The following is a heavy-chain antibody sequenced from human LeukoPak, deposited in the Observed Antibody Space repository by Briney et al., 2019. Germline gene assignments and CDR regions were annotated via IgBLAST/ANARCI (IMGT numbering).Heavy chain of an antibody. J-gene: IGHJ4*02. CDR1: GVSISTSTYY. D-gene: IGHD1-26*01. Sequence: PSETLSLTCTVSGVSISTSTYYWAWIRQPPGKGLEWIGSMFYRGSTYYNPSLKSRVTISVDTSKNQFSLKLSSVTASDTAIFYCARQGRWGGAESLIKDWGQGTLVTVSS. V-gene: IGHV4-39*01. CDR3: ARQGRWGGAESLIKD. CDR2: MFYRGST.